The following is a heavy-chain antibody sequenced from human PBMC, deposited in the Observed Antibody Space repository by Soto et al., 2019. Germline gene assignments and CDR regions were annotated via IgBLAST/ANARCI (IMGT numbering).Heavy chain of an antibody. CDR3: AKDRQWLAAPVTLFDY. J-gene: IGHJ4*02. CDR1: GFTFSSYG. Sequence: PGGSLRLSCAASGFTFSSYGMHWVRQAPGKGLEWVAVISYDRSNKYYADSVKGRFTISRDNSKNTLYLQMNSLRAEDTAVYYCAKDRQWLAAPVTLFDYWGQGTLVTVSS. D-gene: IGHD6-19*01. CDR2: ISYDRSNK. V-gene: IGHV3-30*18.